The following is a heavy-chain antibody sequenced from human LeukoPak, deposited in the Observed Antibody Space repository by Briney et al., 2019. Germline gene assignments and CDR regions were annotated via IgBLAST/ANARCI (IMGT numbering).Heavy chain of an antibody. CDR2: ISSSVSTI. Sequence: PGGSLRLSCAASGFTFSDYYMSWIRQAPGKGLEWVSYISSSVSTIYYADSVKGRFTISRDNAKNSLYLQMNSLRAEDTAVYYCAREKRYCSGGSCYHDAFDIWGQGTMVTVSS. V-gene: IGHV3-11*04. J-gene: IGHJ3*02. CDR1: GFTFSDYY. CDR3: AREKRYCSGGSCYHDAFDI. D-gene: IGHD2-15*01.